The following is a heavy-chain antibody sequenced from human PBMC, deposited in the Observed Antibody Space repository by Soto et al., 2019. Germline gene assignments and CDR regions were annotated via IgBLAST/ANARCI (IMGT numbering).Heavy chain of an antibody. V-gene: IGHV4-59*01. CDR3: AKVGRIAAAGTWFDP. J-gene: IGHJ5*02. CDR1: AGSISGSF. D-gene: IGHD6-13*01. Sequence: PSETLSLTCAVSAGSISGSFCSWIRQSPGRELELIGYIYYSGSTYYNPSLKSRITISIDTSRNQFSLKMSSVTDADTAVYYCAKVGRIAAAGTWFDPWGQGTPVTVSS. CDR2: IYYSGST.